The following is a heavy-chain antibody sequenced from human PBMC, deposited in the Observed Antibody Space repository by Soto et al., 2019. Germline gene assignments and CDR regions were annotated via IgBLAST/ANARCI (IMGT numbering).Heavy chain of an antibody. CDR2: IWYDGSNK. CDR1: GFTFSSYG. CDR3: ARALGYSSSWYGDYFGY. V-gene: IGHV3-33*01. J-gene: IGHJ4*02. Sequence: QVQLVESGGGVVQPGRSLRLSCAASGFTFSSYGMHGVRQAPGKGLEWVAVIWYDGSNKDYADSVKGRFTSSRDNSKNTLYLQMNSLRAEDTAVYYRARALGYSSSWYGDYFGYRGQGPLVTVSS. D-gene: IGHD6-13*01.